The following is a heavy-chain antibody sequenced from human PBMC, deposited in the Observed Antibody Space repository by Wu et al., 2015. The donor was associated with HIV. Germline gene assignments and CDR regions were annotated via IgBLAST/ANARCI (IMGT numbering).Heavy chain of an antibody. J-gene: IGHJ4*02. V-gene: IGHV1-2*02. CDR1: GYIFTGYY. CDR2: IDPRSGGT. Sequence: QVQLVQSGAEMKKPGASVKVSCKGSGYIFTGYYMEWVRQAPGQGLEWMGWIDPRSGGTNYAQRFQDRLTMTRDTSVSTAYMELNNLRSDDTAVYYCARLQSLHGLYSNADYWGQGTLVTVSS. D-gene: IGHD2-15*01. CDR3: ARLQSLHGLYSNADY.